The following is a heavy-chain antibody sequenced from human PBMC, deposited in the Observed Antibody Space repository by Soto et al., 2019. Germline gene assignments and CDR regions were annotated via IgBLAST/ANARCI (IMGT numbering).Heavy chain of an antibody. D-gene: IGHD3-3*01. Sequence: EVQLVESGGGLVKPGGSLRLSCAASGFTFSTYSINWVRQAPGKGLEWVSSISSSSRYIYYADSVKGRFTISRDNAKNSLYLQMNSLRAEDTAVYYCARASFYDFWSRPLSLDYWGQGTLVTVSS. J-gene: IGHJ4*02. CDR1: GFTFSTYS. CDR3: ARASFYDFWSRPLSLDY. V-gene: IGHV3-21*01. CDR2: ISSSSRYI.